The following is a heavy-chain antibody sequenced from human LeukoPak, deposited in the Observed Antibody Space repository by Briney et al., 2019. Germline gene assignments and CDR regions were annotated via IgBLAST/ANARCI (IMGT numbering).Heavy chain of an antibody. J-gene: IGHJ4*02. CDR1: GLTFSTYW. Sequence: PGGSLRLPCAASGLTFSTYWMSWVRQAPGKGMEWVANIKQDGSEKYYVDSVKGRFTISRDNAKNSVYLQMNSLRGEDTAVYYCARGHYYFDYWGQGTLVAVSS. CDR3: ARGHYYFDY. CDR2: IKQDGSEK. V-gene: IGHV3-7*04.